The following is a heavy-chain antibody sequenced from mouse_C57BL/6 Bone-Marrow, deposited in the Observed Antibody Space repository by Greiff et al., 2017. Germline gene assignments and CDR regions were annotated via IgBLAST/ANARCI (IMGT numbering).Heavy chain of an antibody. CDR1: GYTFTSYW. Sequence: QVQLQQPGAELVRPGTSVKLSCKASGYTFTSYWMHWVKQRPGQGLEWIGVIDPSDSYTNYNQKFKGKATLTVDTSSSTAYMQLSSLTSEDSAVYYCASYYYGSSYYFGYWGQGTTLTVSS. CDR3: ASYYYGSSYYFGY. J-gene: IGHJ2*01. D-gene: IGHD1-1*01. V-gene: IGHV1-59*01. CDR2: IDPSDSYT.